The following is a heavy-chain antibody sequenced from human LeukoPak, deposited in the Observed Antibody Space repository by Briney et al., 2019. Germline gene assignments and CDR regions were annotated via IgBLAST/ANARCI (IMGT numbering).Heavy chain of an antibody. CDR1: GGSISSGGYY. CDR3: ARGRSLRNAFDI. CDR2: IYYGGST. Sequence: SETLSLTCTVSGGSISSGGYYWSWIRQHPGKGLEWIGYIYYGGSTYYNPSLKSRVTISVDTSKNQFSLKLSSVTAADTAVYYCARGRSLRNAFDIWGQGTMVTVSS. D-gene: IGHD5-12*01. V-gene: IGHV4-31*03. J-gene: IGHJ3*02.